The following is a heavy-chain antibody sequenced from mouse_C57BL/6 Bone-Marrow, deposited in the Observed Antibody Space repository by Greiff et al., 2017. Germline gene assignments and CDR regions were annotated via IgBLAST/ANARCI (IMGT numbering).Heavy chain of an antibody. D-gene: IGHD5-1*01. CDR1: GYSFTGYY. Sequence: VQLQQSGPELVKPGASVKISCKASGYSFTGYYMNWVKQSPEKSLEWIGEINPSTGGTTYNQKFKAKATLTVDKSSSTAYMQLKSLTSEESAVYYCARESYLRSFAYWGQGTLVTVSA. J-gene: IGHJ3*01. CDR2: INPSTGGT. V-gene: IGHV1-42*01. CDR3: ARESYLRSFAY.